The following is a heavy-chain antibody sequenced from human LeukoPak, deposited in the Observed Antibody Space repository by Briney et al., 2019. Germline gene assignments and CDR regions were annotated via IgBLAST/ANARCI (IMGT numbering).Heavy chain of an antibody. CDR2: ISYDGSNK. D-gene: IGHD3-9*01. CDR1: GFTFSSYA. CDR3: AREPKVLRYFDWSLDY. Sequence: GGSLRLSCAASGFTFSSYAMHWVRQAPGKGLEWVAVISYDGSNKYYADSVKGRFTISRDNSKNTLYLQMGSLRAEDMAVYYCAREPKVLRYFDWSLDYWGQGTLVTVSS. J-gene: IGHJ4*02. V-gene: IGHV3-30*14.